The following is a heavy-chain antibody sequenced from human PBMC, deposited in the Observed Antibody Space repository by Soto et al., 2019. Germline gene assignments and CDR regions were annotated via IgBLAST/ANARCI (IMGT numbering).Heavy chain of an antibody. J-gene: IGHJ6*02. CDR3: ARGQFHHVSNYYYALDV. Sequence: QVQLVQSGAEVKKPGSSVKVSCKASGGTYSSYAISWVRQAPGQGLEWMGGFIPMFNRPHSARKFQGRVTITADESTSTAYMDLSSLTSEYTAVYYCARGQFHHVSNYYYALDVWGQGTTVTDSS. CDR2: FIPMFNRP. V-gene: IGHV1-69*01. CDR1: GGTYSSYA.